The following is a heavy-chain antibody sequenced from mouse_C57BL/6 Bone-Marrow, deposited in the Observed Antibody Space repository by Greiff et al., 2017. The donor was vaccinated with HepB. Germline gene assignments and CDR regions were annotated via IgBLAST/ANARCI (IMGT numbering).Heavy chain of an antibody. J-gene: IGHJ1*03. CDR1: GYTFTDYN. V-gene: IGHV1-22*01. CDR2: INPNNGGT. Sequence: EVQLQQSGPELVKPGASVKMSCKASGYTFTDYNMHWVKQSHGKSLEWIGYINPNNGGTSYNQKFKGKATLTVNKSSSTAYMELRSLTSEDAAVYYCARGNYGSSYGYFDVWGKGTTVTVSS. CDR3: ARGNYGSSYGYFDV. D-gene: IGHD1-1*01.